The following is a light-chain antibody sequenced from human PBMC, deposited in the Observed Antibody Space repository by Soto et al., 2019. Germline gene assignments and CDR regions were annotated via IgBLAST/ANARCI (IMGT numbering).Light chain of an antibody. V-gene: IGKV3-11*01. CDR1: QILIFN. CDR2: DAS. Sequence: EIVMTQSPATLSVSPGERATLSCRASQILIFNVSCYQQKPGQAPRLLIYDASNRATGIPARFSGSGSGTDFTLTISSLEPEDFAVYYCQQRSNWPITFGQGTRLEIK. CDR3: QQRSNWPIT. J-gene: IGKJ5*01.